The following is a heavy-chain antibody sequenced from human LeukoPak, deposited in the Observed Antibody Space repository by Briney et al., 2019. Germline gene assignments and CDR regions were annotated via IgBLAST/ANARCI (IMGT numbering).Heavy chain of an antibody. Sequence: ASVKVSCKASGGTFSSYAISWVRPAPGQGLEWMGGIIPIFGTANYAQKFQGRVTITTDESTSTAYMELSSLRSEDTAVYYCARDWGSSGWYRGGNKDWFDPWGQGTLVTVSS. CDR2: IIPIFGTA. D-gene: IGHD6-19*01. CDR3: ARDWGSSGWYRGGNKDWFDP. CDR1: GGTFSSYA. V-gene: IGHV1-69*05. J-gene: IGHJ5*02.